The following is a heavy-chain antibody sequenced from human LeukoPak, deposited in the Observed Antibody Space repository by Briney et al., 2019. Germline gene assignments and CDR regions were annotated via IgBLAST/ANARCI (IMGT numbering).Heavy chain of an antibody. CDR3: ARVVANTGRGITIFGVVMEDAFDI. J-gene: IGHJ3*02. CDR1: GDSIRSWSYY. CDR2: IYYSGST. Sequence: SETLSLTCTVSGDSIRSWSYYWGWIRQPPGKGLEWIGYIYYSGSTNYNPSLKSRVTISVDTSKNQFSLKLSSVTAADTAVYYCARVVANTGRGITIFGVVMEDAFDIWGQGTMVTVSS. V-gene: IGHV4-61*01. D-gene: IGHD3-3*01.